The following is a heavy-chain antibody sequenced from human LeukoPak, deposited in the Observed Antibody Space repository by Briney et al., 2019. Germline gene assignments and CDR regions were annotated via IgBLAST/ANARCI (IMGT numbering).Heavy chain of an antibody. D-gene: IGHD3-22*01. V-gene: IGHV1-18*01. Sequence: ASVKVSCKASGYTFTSYGISWVRQAPGQGLEWMGWISAYNGNTNYAQKLQGRVTMTTDTSTSTAYMELRSLRSDDTAVYYCAREATYYYDSSGYYSGYYFDYWGQGTLVTVSS. CDR1: GYTFTSYG. J-gene: IGHJ4*02. CDR3: AREATYYYDSSGYYSGYYFDY. CDR2: ISAYNGNT.